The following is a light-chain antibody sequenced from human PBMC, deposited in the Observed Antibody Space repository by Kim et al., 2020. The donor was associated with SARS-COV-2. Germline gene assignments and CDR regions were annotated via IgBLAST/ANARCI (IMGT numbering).Light chain of an antibody. V-gene: IGKV1D-13*01. CDR1: QDNTTA. Sequence: ASVGDRVTITSRASQDNTTALAWYQQKPGKTPKRLMYDVSTLESGVPSRFSGSGSGTDFTLTIGSLQPEDFATYYCQQFKNYPRTFGQGTKVDIK. CDR2: DVS. CDR3: QQFKNYPRT. J-gene: IGKJ1*01.